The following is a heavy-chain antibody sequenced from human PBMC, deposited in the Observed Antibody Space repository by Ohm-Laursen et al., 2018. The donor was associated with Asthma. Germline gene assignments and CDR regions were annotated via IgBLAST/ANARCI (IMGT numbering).Heavy chain of an antibody. Sequence: RSLRLSCTASGFTFSSYAMSWVRQAPGKGLEWVAVISYDGSNKYYADSVKGRFTISRDNSKNTLYLQMNSLRAEDTAVYYCARDCTVTTGLVYWGQGTLVTVSS. D-gene: IGHD4-17*01. CDR1: GFTFSSYA. V-gene: IGHV3-30-3*01. CDR2: ISYDGSNK. J-gene: IGHJ4*02. CDR3: ARDCTVTTGLVY.